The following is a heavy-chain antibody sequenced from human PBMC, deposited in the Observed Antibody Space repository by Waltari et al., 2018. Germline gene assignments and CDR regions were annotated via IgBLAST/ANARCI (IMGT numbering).Heavy chain of an antibody. J-gene: IGHJ3*02. CDR1: GLTFVDYP. CDR3: AKDKGAAFDAFDI. D-gene: IGHD1-26*01. V-gene: IGHV3-9*01. Sequence: ELQLLESGGGLVQPGSSLRPPCAASGLTFVDYPMHWVRQVPGKGLEGVSGMSWNSGSIGYADAVKGRFTISRDNAKNSLYLQMNSLRAEDTALYYCAKDKGAAFDAFDIWGQGTMVTVSS. CDR2: MSWNSGSI.